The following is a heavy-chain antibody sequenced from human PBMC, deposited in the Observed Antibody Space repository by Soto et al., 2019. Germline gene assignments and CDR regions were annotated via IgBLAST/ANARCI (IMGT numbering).Heavy chain of an antibody. D-gene: IGHD3-10*01. CDR2: FIPILGTA. CDR1: GGTFSSYA. V-gene: IGHV1-69*06. J-gene: IGHJ5*02. Sequence: QVQLVQSGAEVKQPGSSVKVSCMDSGGTFSSYAISWVRQAPGHWLEWRGGFIPILGTAKYAQKFQGRVTITADKSTNTSDMELSSLRSEDTAAYYCARGSPYYYGSGNWFYPWGQGTLVTVSS. CDR3: ARGSPYYYGSGNWFYP.